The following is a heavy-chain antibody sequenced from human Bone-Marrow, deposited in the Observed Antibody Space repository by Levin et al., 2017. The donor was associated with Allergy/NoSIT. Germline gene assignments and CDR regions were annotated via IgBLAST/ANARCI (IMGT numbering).Heavy chain of an antibody. Sequence: PGGSLRLSCAASGFIFKNYALHWVRQAPGKGLEGVAVISNDGSNKYYGDFVKGRFTISRDNSKNALYLQMNSLRAEDTAVYFCVRDGSSGYEDYFSSGMDVWGQGTTVTVSS. J-gene: IGHJ6*02. CDR1: GFIFKNYA. CDR3: VRDGSSGYEDYFSSGMDV. CDR2: ISNDGSNK. V-gene: IGHV3-30*03. D-gene: IGHD3-22*01.